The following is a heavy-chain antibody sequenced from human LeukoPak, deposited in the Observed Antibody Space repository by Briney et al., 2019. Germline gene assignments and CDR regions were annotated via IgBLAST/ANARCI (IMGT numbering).Heavy chain of an antibody. CDR2: MNPNSGNT. Sequence: ASVKVSCKASGYTFTSYDINWVRQATGQGLEWMGWMNPNSGNTGYAQKFQGRVTMTRNTSISTAYMELSSLRSADTAVYYCARETSQKGAHYMDVWGKGTTVTISS. D-gene: IGHD3-16*01. J-gene: IGHJ6*03. V-gene: IGHV1-8*01. CDR3: ARETSQKGAHYMDV. CDR1: GYTFTSYD.